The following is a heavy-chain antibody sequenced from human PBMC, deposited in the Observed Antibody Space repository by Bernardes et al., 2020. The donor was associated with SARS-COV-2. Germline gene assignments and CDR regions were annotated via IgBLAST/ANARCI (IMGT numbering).Heavy chain of an antibody. D-gene: IGHD2-21*01. V-gene: IGHV3-74*01. J-gene: IGHJ6*02. Sequence: GWSLRLSCVVSGFTFRSSFMHWVRQAPGKGLVWVSLIYTDGSVTDYADFVKGRSTISRDNGKNTLYLHLNNLRAEDTAVYYCARGSECGGYSCNGYDYYCMDVWSQGTKVTVSS. CDR3: ARGSECGGYSCNGYDYYCMDV. CDR2: IYTDGSVT. CDR1: GFTFRSSF.